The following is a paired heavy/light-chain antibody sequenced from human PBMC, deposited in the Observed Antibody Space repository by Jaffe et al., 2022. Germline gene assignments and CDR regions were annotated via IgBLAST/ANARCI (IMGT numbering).Light chain of an antibody. CDR2: DVI. V-gene: IGLV2-11*01. CDR1: SSDIGGYNY. J-gene: IGLJ3*02. CDR3: FSYAGRYTSGV. Sequence: QSALTQPRSVSGSPGQSVTISCTGTSSDIGGYNYVSWYQQHPDKAPKLIIYDVIKRPSGVPDRFSGSKSGNTASLTISGLQAEDEADYYCFSYAGRYTSGVLGAGTKLTVL.
Heavy chain of an antibody. J-gene: IGHJ4*02. Sequence: EVQLLESGGALVQPGGSLRLSCAASGFTFFNYVMTWVRQAPGTGLEWVSGISGSGGGTNYADSVKGRFTISRDNSKNMLFLQMTSLRAEDTAVYYCAKALSNAGVTLVQGVIRGFDNWGQGTLVTVSS. CDR2: ISGSGGGT. CDR3: AKALSNAGVTLVQGVIRGFDN. CDR1: GFTFFNYV. V-gene: IGHV3-23*01. D-gene: IGHD3-10*01.